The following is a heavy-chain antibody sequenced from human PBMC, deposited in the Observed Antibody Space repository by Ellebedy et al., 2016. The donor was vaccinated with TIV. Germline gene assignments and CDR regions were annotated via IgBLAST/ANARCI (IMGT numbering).Heavy chain of an antibody. J-gene: IGHJ5*02. CDR1: GGSISSGDYY. Sequence: MPSETLSLTCTVSGGSISSGDYYWSWIRQPPGKGLEWIGYIFHSGDTFYNPSLKSRVTMSVDRSKNQFSLKLTSVTAVDTALYYCARNKYVAGPAYHWGKGTLVTVSS. D-gene: IGHD6-19*01. CDR2: IFHSGDT. V-gene: IGHV4-30-2*01. CDR3: ARNKYVAGPAYH.